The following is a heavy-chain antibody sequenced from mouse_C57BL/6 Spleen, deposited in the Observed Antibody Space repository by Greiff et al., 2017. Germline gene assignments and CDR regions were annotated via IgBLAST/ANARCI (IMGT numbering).Heavy chain of an antibody. J-gene: IGHJ4*01. Sequence: EVKLMESEGGLVQPGSSMKLSCTASGFTFSDYYMAWVRQVPEKGLEWVANINYDGSSTYYLDSLKSRFIISRDNAKNILYLQMSCLKSEDTATYYCARDLEDYAMDYWGQGTSVTVSS. CDR2: INYDGSST. V-gene: IGHV5-16*01. CDR1: GFTFSDYY. CDR3: ARDLEDYAMDY.